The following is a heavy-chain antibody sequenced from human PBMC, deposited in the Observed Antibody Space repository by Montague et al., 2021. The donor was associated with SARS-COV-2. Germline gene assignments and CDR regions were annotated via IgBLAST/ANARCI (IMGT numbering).Heavy chain of an antibody. J-gene: IGHJ5*02. CDR1: GGSFSGYY. CDR3: ASLTLGYCISSRCYSDWFDP. CDR2: INHSGST. Sequence: SETLSLTCAVYGGSFSGYYWCWIRQPPGKGLELIGEINHSGSTNYNPSLTSRVTISVSTAKNQFSLKLSSVTAADTAVYYCASLTLGYCISSRCYSDWFDPWGQGTLVTVSS. V-gene: IGHV4-34*01. D-gene: IGHD2-2*02.